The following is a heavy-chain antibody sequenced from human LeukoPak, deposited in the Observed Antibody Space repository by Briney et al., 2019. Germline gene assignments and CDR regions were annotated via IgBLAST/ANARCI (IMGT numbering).Heavy chain of an antibody. V-gene: IGHV3-74*01. CDR2: ISSDGSST. Sequence: GGSLRLSCAASGFMFSTYWMHWVRQAPGKGLVWLSRISSDGSSTNYADSVKGRFTISRDNAKNTLYLQMNSLRAEDTAVYYCARDYGEGGYYFDYWGQGTLVTVSS. J-gene: IGHJ4*02. CDR3: ARDYGEGGYYFDY. CDR1: GFMFSTYW. D-gene: IGHD4-17*01.